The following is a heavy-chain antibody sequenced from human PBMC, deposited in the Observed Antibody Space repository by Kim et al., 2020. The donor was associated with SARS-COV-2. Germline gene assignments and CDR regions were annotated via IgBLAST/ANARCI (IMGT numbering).Heavy chain of an antibody. V-gene: IGHV1-46*01. D-gene: IGHD6-19*01. Sequence: ASVKVSCKASGYTFTSYYMHWVRQAPGQGLEWMGIINPSGGSTSYAQKFQGRVTMTRDTSTSTVYMELSSLRSEDTAVYYCARDREAVAGTWWFDPWGQGTLVTVSS. CDR2: INPSGGST. CDR1: GYTFTSYY. J-gene: IGHJ5*02. CDR3: ARDREAVAGTWWFDP.